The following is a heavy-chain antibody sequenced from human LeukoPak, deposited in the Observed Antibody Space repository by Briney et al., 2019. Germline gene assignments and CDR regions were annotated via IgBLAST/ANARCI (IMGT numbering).Heavy chain of an antibody. CDR1: GFTFSSYA. CDR3: ARDLEMATIGAFDI. Sequence: GGPLRLSCAASGFTFSSYAMHWVRQAPGKGLEWMAVISYDGSNKYYADSVKGRFTISRDNSKNTLYLQMNSLRAEDTAVYYCARDLEMATIGAFDIWGQGTMVTVSS. D-gene: IGHD5-24*01. V-gene: IGHV3-30*01. CDR2: ISYDGSNK. J-gene: IGHJ3*02.